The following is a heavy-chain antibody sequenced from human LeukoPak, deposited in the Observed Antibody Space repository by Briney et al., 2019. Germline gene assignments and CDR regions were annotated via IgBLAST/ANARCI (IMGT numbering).Heavy chain of an antibody. V-gene: IGHV1-8*01. Sequence: ASVKVSRKASGYTFTSYDINWVRQATGQGLEWMGWMNPNSGNTGYAQKFQGRVTMTRNTSISTAYMELSSLRSEDTAVYYCARFTTGWSGYDYWGQGTLVTVSS. CDR3: ARFTTGWSGYDY. J-gene: IGHJ4*02. D-gene: IGHD3-3*01. CDR1: GYTFTSYD. CDR2: MNPNSGNT.